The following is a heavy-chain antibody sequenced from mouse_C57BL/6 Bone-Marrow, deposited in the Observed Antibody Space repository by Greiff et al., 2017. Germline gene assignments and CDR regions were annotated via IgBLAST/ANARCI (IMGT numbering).Heavy chain of an antibody. J-gene: IGHJ4*01. Sequence: QVQLQESGPGLVAPSQSLSLTCTASGFSLTSYAISWVRQPPGKGLEWLGEIWTGGGTNYNSALKSRLSISKDNSKSQVFLKMKSLQTDDTDRYDCARKGSYYAMDYWGQGTSVTVSS. CDR3: ARKGSYYAMDY. CDR2: IWTGGGT. V-gene: IGHV2-9-1*01. CDR1: GFSLTSYA.